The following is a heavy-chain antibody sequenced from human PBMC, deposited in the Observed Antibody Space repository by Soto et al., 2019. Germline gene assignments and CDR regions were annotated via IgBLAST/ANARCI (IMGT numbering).Heavy chain of an antibody. J-gene: IGHJ6*02. D-gene: IGHD2-15*01. CDR2: ISSSSSYI. CDR3: ANIALGYCSGGSCYPHYYYYGMDV. Sequence: GSLRLSCAASGFTFSSYSMNWVRQAPGKGLEWVSSISSSSSYIYYADSVKGRFTISRDNAKNSLYLQMNSLRAEDTAVYYCANIALGYCSGGSCYPHYYYYGMDVWGQGTTVTVSS. V-gene: IGHV3-21*01. CDR1: GFTFSSYS.